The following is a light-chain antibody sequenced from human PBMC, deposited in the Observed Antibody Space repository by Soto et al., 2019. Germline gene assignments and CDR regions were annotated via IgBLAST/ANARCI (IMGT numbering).Light chain of an antibody. J-gene: IGKJ1*01. V-gene: IGKV1-5*01. CDR1: QSISSW. CDR3: QQYNSYWGT. Sequence: DIQMTQSPSTLSASVGDRVTITCRASQSISSWLAWYQQKPGKAPQLLIYDASSLESGVPSRFSGSGSGTKFTLTIRSLQPDDFATYYCQQYNSYWGTFGQGTKVAIK. CDR2: DAS.